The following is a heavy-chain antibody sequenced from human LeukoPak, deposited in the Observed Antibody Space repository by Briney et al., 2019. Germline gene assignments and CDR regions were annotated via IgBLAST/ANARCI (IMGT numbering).Heavy chain of an antibody. CDR3: AKGSNNHYFYYMGG. D-gene: IGHD1-14*01. CDR1: GFTFDDYA. V-gene: IGHV3-9*01. J-gene: IGHJ6*03. Sequence: GGSLRLSYAASGFTFDDYAMHWVRQAPGKGLEWVSGISWNSGSIGYADSVKGRFTISRDNAKNSLYLQMNSLRAEDTAWYYCAKGSNNHYFYYMGGWGKGTTVTVPS. CDR2: ISWNSGSI.